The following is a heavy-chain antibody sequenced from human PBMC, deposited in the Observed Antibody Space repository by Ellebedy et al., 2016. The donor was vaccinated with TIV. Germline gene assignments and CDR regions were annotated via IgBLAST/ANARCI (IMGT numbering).Heavy chain of an antibody. CDR1: GGSISSYY. J-gene: IGHJ3*02. CDR3: ASTYSSDWSPNDAFDI. Sequence: MPGGSLRLSCTVSGGSISSYYWSWIRQPPGKGLEWIGYIYYSGSTNYNPSLKSRVTISVDTSKNQFSLKLSSVTAADTAVYYCASTYSSDWSPNDAFDIWGQGTMVTDSS. CDR2: IYYSGST. V-gene: IGHV4-59*01. D-gene: IGHD6-19*01.